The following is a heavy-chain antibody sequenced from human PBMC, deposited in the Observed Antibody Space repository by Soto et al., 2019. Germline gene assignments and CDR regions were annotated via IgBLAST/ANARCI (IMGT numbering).Heavy chain of an antibody. CDR2: IYYSGST. CDR1: GGSISSYY. Sequence: SETLSLTCPVSGGSISSYYWSWIRQPPGKGLEWMGYIYYSGSTNYNPSLKSRVTISVDTSKNQFSLKLSSVTAADTAVYYCARTITGTTAAYYYYGMDVWGQGTTVT. D-gene: IGHD1-7*01. J-gene: IGHJ6*02. V-gene: IGHV4-59*01. CDR3: ARTITGTTAAYYYYGMDV.